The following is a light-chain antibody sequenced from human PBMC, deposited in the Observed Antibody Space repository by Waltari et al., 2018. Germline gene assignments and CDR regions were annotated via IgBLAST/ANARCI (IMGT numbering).Light chain of an antibody. CDR3: CSYAGSSTFHVV. Sequence: QSALTQPASVSGSPGQSIPISCTGTSSDVGSYNLVSSYQQHPGKAPKLMIYAGSKRPSGVSNRFSGSKSGNTASLTISGLQAEDEADYYCCSYAGSSTFHVVFGGGTKLTVL. CDR1: SSDVGSYNL. CDR2: AGS. V-gene: IGLV2-23*01. J-gene: IGLJ2*01.